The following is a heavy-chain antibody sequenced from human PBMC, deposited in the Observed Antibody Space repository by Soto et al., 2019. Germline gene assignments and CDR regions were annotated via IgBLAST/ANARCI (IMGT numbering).Heavy chain of an antibody. CDR3: TRHLTSIGPIS. CDR2: IRSKANSYAT. V-gene: IGHV3-73*01. Sequence: GGSLRLSCAASGSTFSGSAMHWVRQASGKGLEWVGRIRSKANSYATAYAASVKGRFTISRDDSKNTAYMQMNSLKTEDTAVYYCTRHLTSIGPISWGQGTLVTVS. J-gene: IGHJ4*02. CDR1: GSTFSGSA. D-gene: IGHD2-2*01.